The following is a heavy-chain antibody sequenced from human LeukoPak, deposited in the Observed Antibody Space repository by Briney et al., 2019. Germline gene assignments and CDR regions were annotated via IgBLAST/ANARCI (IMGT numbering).Heavy chain of an antibody. D-gene: IGHD3-9*01. J-gene: IGHJ6*02. CDR2: IYYSGRN. CDR3: ARTYYDLLTGYYYGMDV. Sequence: PSGTLSLTCTVSGGSISSGDYYWSCLRQPPGKGLEWIGYIYYSGRNYYNPSLTSRVTISVDTSKNQFSLKLSSVTAADTAAYYCARTYYDLLTGYYYGMDVWGQGTPVTVSS. CDR1: GGSISSGDYY. V-gene: IGHV4-30-4*01.